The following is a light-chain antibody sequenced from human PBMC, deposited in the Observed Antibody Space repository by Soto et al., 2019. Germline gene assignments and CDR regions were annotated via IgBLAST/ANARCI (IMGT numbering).Light chain of an antibody. CDR2: DAS. Sequence: DIQMTQSPSSLSASVGDRVTITCQASQDISNYLNWYQQKPGKAPKLLIYDASNLETGVPSRFSGSGSGTDFTFTISSLQPEDIATYDCQQYDNLPPRGVTFGPGTKVDIK. J-gene: IGKJ3*01. CDR3: QQYDNLPPRGVT. CDR1: QDISNY. V-gene: IGKV1-33*01.